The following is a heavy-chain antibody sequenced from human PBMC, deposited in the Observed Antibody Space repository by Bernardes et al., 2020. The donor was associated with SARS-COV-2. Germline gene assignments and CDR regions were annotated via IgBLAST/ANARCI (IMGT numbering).Heavy chain of an antibody. D-gene: IGHD6-19*01. CDR3: ATGSPVAGTAGDWFDP. CDR2: FDPEDCES. V-gene: IGHV1-24*01. J-gene: IGHJ5*02. CDR1: GYTLTELS. Sequence: SVQVSRQVSGYTLTELSMHWVRQAPGKGLEWMGGFDPEDCESIYAQKFQGRVTMTEDTSTDTAYMELSSLRSEDTAVYYCATGSPVAGTAGDWFDPWGQGTQVTVSS.